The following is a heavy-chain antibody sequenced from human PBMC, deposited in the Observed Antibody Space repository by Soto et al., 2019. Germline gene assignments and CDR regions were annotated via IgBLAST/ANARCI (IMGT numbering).Heavy chain of an antibody. Sequence: EVQLVESGGGLVKPGGSLRLSCAASGFTFSNAWMSWVRQAPGKGLEWVGRIKRKTVGGTTDYAAPGKGRFTISRDDSKNTLYLQMNSLKTEDTAVYYCTTPPVTTDFDYWGQGTLVTVSS. D-gene: IGHD4-4*01. CDR3: TTPPVTTDFDY. CDR1: GFTFSNAW. CDR2: IKRKTVGGTT. J-gene: IGHJ4*02. V-gene: IGHV3-15*01.